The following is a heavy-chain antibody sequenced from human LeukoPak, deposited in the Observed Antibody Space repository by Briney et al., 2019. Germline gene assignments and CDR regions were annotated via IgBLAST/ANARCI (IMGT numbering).Heavy chain of an antibody. Sequence: GGSLRLSCAASGFTFSSYSMNWVRQAPGKGLEWVSSISSSSSYIYYADSVKGRFTISRDNAKNSLYLQMNSLRAEDTAVYYCARGSGRTHFDYWGQGTLVTVAS. CDR3: ARGSGRTHFDY. D-gene: IGHD3-3*01. V-gene: IGHV3-21*01. CDR2: ISSSSSYI. J-gene: IGHJ4*02. CDR1: GFTFSSYS.